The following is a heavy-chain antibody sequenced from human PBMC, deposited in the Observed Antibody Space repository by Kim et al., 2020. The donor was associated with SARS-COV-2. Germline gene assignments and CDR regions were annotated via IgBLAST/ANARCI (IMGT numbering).Heavy chain of an antibody. D-gene: IGHD2-15*01. Sequence: ASVKVSCKASGYTFTSYGISWVRQAPGQGLEWMGWISAYNGNTNYAQKLQGRVTMTTDTSTSTAYMELRGLRSDDTAVYYCVAGYCSGGSCFWFDPWGQGTLVTVSS. J-gene: IGHJ5*02. V-gene: IGHV1-18*01. CDR3: VAGYCSGGSCFWFDP. CDR2: ISAYNGNT. CDR1: GYTFTSYG.